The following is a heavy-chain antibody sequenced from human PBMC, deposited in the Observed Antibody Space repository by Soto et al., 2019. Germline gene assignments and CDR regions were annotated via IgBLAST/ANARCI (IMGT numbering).Heavy chain of an antibody. Sequence: SETLSLTCTVSGGSISSGGYYWSWIRQHPGKGLEWIGYIYYSGSTYYNPSLKSRVTISVDTSKNQFSLKLSSVTAADTAVYYCARDAGGYSSGYYRDVWFDPWGQGTLVTVSS. J-gene: IGHJ5*02. D-gene: IGHD3-22*01. CDR3: ARDAGGYSSGYYRDVWFDP. CDR1: GGSISSGGYY. CDR2: IYYSGST. V-gene: IGHV4-31*03.